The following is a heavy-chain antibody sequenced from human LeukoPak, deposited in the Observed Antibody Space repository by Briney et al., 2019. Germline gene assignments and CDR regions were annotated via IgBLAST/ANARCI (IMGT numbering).Heavy chain of an antibody. D-gene: IGHD6-13*01. CDR3: AKAWPAAGTFDS. CDR1: GXTFSSYA. V-gene: IGHV3-23*01. Sequence: GSLRLSCAASGXTFSSYAMTWVRQAPGKGLEWVSTILPGGGDTYYADSVKGRFTISRDTSKNTLYLQMNTLRVEDTAVYYCAKAWPAAGTFDSWGQGSLVTVSS. CDR2: ILPGGGDT. J-gene: IGHJ4*02.